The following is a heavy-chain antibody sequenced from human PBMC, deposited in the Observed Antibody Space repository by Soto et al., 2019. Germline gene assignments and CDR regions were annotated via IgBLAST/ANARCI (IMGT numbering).Heavy chain of an antibody. V-gene: IGHV1-69*13. CDR1: GGAFGRYS. Sequence: SVKVSCKASGGAFGRYSVSWVRQAPGQGLEWIGGVIPVFNTSNYSLKFQGRVAIFADLSTSTVFMELRSLRSEDTALYYCARGDEMTAVTIFEYWGQGTLVTVS. CDR3: ARGDEMTAVTIFEY. D-gene: IGHD4-17*01. CDR2: VIPVFNTS. J-gene: IGHJ4*02.